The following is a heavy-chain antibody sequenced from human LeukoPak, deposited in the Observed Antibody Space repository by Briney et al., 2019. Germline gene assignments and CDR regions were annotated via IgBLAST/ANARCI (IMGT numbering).Heavy chain of an antibody. J-gene: IGHJ6*04. Sequence: PGGSLRLSCAASGFTFSNAWMSWVRQAPGKGLEWVGRIKSKTDGGTTDYAAPVKGRFTISRDDSKNTLYLQMNSLKTEDTAVYYCTRDHDFWSGPFDVWGKGTTVTVSS. CDR2: IKSKTDGGTT. CDR1: GFTFSNAW. CDR3: TRDHDFWSGPFDV. D-gene: IGHD3-3*01. V-gene: IGHV3-15*01.